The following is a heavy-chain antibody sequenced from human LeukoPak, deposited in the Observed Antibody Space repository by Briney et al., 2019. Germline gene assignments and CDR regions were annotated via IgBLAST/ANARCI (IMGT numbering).Heavy chain of an antibody. J-gene: IGHJ4*02. V-gene: IGHV3-23*01. CDR2: ISGSGGST. CDR3: ARDGTAVAGKDY. Sequence: GGSLRLSCAASGFTFSSYGMSWVRQAPGKGLEWVSAISGSGGSTYYADSVKGRFTISRDNSKNTLYLQMNSLRAEDTAVYYCARDGTAVAGKDYWGQGTLVTVSS. D-gene: IGHD6-19*01. CDR1: GFTFSSYG.